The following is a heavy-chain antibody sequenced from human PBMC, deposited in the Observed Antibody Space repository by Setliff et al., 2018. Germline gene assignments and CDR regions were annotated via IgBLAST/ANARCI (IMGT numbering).Heavy chain of an antibody. Sequence: PSETLSLTCTVSGASINSGTYYWAWIRQPPGKGLEWIGSIYYSGSTYYNVSLKSRVSISVDTSKNQLSLTLSSVTAADTAVYYCVREGYSEYFQDWGRGTLVTVSS. V-gene: IGHV4-39*07. CDR3: VREGYSEYFQD. CDR1: GASINSGTYY. J-gene: IGHJ1*01. D-gene: IGHD1-1*01. CDR2: IYYSGST.